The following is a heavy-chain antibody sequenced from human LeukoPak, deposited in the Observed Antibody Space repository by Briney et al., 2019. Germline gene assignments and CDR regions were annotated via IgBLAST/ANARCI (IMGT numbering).Heavy chain of an antibody. CDR2: IYPGDSDT. V-gene: IGHV5-51*01. D-gene: IGHD3-22*01. CDR3: ARSANYYDSSGPTQYYFDY. Sequence: GESLKISCKGSGYSFTSYWIGWARQMPGKGLEWMGIIYPGDSDTGYSPSFQGQVTISADKSISTAYLRWSSLKASDTAMYYCARSANYYDSSGPTQYYFDYWGQGTLVTVSS. CDR1: GYSFTSYW. J-gene: IGHJ4*02.